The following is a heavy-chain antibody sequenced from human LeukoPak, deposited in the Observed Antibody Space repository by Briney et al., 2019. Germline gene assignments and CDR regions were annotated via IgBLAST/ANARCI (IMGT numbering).Heavy chain of an antibody. CDR2: INHSGST. V-gene: IGHV4-34*01. D-gene: IGHD6-13*01. CDR3: ARRGIAAARSRYFDY. Sequence: INHSGSTNYNPSLKSRVTISVDTSKNQFSLKLSSVTAADTAVYYCARRGIAAARSRYFDYWGQGTLVTVSS. J-gene: IGHJ4*02.